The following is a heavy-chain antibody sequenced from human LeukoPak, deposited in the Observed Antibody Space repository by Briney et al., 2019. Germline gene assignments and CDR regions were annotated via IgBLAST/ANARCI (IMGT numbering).Heavy chain of an antibody. D-gene: IGHD6-19*01. Sequence: PGRSLRLSCAASGFTFDDYAMHWVRQAPGKGLEWVSGISWNSGSIGYADSVKGRFTISRDNAKNSLYLQMNSLRAEDTALYYCVKGRSSAVAGSDFDYWGQGTLVTVSS. J-gene: IGHJ4*02. V-gene: IGHV3-9*01. CDR3: VKGRSSAVAGSDFDY. CDR1: GFTFDDYA. CDR2: ISWNSGSI.